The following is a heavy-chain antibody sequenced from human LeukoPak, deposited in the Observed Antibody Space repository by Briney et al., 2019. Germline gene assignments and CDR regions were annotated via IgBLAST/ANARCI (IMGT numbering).Heavy chain of an antibody. Sequence: ASVKVSCKASGYTFTGYYMHWVRQAPGQGLEWMGWINPNSGGTNYAQKFQGRVTMTRDTSTSTVYMELSSLRSEDTAVYYCARAWGGGYFDYWGQGTLVTVSS. CDR2: INPNSGGT. CDR3: ARAWGGGYFDY. V-gene: IGHV1-2*02. J-gene: IGHJ4*02. D-gene: IGHD3-10*01. CDR1: GYTFTGYY.